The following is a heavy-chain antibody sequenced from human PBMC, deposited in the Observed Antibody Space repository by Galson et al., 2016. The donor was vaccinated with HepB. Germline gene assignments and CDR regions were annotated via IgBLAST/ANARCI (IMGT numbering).Heavy chain of an antibody. CDR3: ARDPPRWGDYHSSGSFDP. J-gene: IGHJ5*02. V-gene: IGHV3-66*01. Sequence: LRLSCAASGFTVSGNDMSWVRQAPGKGLEWVSVISSGGRTHYADSVKGRFSISRDNSKNTLYLQVNSLRAEDTAVYYCARDPPRWGDYHSSGSFDPWGQGTLVTVSS. D-gene: IGHD3-22*01. CDR2: ISSGGRT. CDR1: GFTVSGND.